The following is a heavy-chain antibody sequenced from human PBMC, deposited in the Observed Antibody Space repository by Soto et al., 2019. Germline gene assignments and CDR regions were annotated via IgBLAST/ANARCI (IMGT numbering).Heavy chain of an antibody. CDR3: ARDRGYFDY. D-gene: IGHD3-16*01. J-gene: IGHJ4*02. CDR1: GFTFSSYS. V-gene: IGHV3-48*01. CDR2: ISSSSSTI. Sequence: EVQLVESGGGLVQPGGSLRLSCAASGFTFSSYSMNWVRQAPGKGLEWGSYISSSSSTIYYADSVKGRFTISRDNAKNSLYLQMNSLRAEDTAVYYCARDRGYFDYWGQGTLVTVSS.